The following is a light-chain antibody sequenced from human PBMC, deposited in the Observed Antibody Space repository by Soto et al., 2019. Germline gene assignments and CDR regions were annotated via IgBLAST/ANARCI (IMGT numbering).Light chain of an antibody. J-gene: IGLJ2*01. CDR2: EVG. V-gene: IGLV2-14*01. Sequence: QSALTQPASVSGSPGQSITISCTGTSSDVGGYNYVSWYQQHPGKAPKLMIYEVGNRPSGVSNRFSGSKSGNTASLTISGLQAEDAADYYCSSYTSSSTLGVFGGGTKLTVL. CDR1: SSDVGGYNY. CDR3: SSYTSSSTLGV.